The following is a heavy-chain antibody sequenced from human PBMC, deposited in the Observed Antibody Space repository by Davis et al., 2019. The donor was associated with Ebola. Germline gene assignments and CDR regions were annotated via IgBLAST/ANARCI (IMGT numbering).Heavy chain of an antibody. V-gene: IGHV3-23*01. CDR2: LGTSAGT. D-gene: IGHD6-19*01. J-gene: IGHJ4*02. CDR1: GFVFSNYV. CDR3: ATTPQYSSGQNKPFDY. Sequence: GESLKISCAASGFVFSNYVMSWVRQAPGKGLEWVSTLGTSAGTYYADSVKGRFTISRDNSKNTLYLQMNSLRAEDTAVYYCATTPQYSSGQNKPFDYWGQGTLVTVSS.